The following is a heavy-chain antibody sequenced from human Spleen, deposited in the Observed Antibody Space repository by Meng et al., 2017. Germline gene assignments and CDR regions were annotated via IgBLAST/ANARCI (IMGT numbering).Heavy chain of an antibody. CDR1: GYTFNSYG. J-gene: IGHJ5*02. CDR2: INAYNGDT. D-gene: IGHD1-14*01. V-gene: IGHV1-18*01. CDR3: ARLFTGNWFDP. Sequence: QVQPVQSGAEVKTPGASVKVSCKASGYTFNSYGISWVRQAPGQGLEWMGWINAYNGDTNYAQKLQGRVTMTTDTSTSTAYMELRSLTSDDTAVYYCARLFTGNWFDPWGQGTLVTVSS.